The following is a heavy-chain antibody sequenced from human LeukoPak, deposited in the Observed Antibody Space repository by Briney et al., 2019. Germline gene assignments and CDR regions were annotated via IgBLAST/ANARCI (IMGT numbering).Heavy chain of an antibody. V-gene: IGHV3-30*18. CDR1: GFTFSSYG. CDR3: AKDLNSTYNYDSSGYEDAFDI. D-gene: IGHD3-22*01. J-gene: IGHJ3*02. Sequence: GGSLRLSCAASGFTFSSYGMHWVRQAPGKGLEWVAVISYDGSNKYYADSVKGRFTISRDNSKNTLYLQMNSLRAEDTAVYYCAKDLNSTYNYDSSGYEDAFDIWGQGTMVTVSS. CDR2: ISYDGSNK.